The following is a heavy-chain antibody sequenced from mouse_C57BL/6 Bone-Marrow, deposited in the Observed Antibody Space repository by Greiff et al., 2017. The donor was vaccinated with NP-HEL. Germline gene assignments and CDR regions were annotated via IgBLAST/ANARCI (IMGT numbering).Heavy chain of an antibody. CDR1: GFTFSDYY. CDR2: ISNGGGST. Sequence: DVKLVESGGGLVQPGGSLKLSCAASGFTFSDYYMYWVRQTPEKRLEWVAYISNGGGSTYYPDTVKGRFTISRDNAKNTLYLQMSRLKSEDTAMYYCARHGYFDYWGQGTSVTVSS. V-gene: IGHV5-12*01. CDR3: ARHGYFDY. D-gene: IGHD2-3*01. J-gene: IGHJ4*01.